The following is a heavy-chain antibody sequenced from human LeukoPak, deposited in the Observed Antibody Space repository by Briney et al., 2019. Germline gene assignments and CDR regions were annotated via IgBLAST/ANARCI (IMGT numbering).Heavy chain of an antibody. CDR2: IYTSGST. V-gene: IGHV4-4*07. CDR1: GGSISSYY. Sequence: SETLSLTCTVSGGSISSYYWSWIRQPAGKGLEWIGRIYTSGSTNYNPSLKSRVTMSVDTSKNQFSLELSSVTAADTAVYYCARGLRLGELSPIVYWGQGTLVTVSS. CDR3: ARGLRLGELSPIVY. D-gene: IGHD3-16*02. J-gene: IGHJ4*02.